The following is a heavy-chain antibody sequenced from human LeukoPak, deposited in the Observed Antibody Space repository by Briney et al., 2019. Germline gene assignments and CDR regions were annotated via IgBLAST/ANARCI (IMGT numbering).Heavy chain of an antibody. CDR1: GGSMSSYY. V-gene: IGHV4-59*12. CDR3: ARGGAYYDYVWGSYPQYYFDY. Sequence: TPSETLSLTCTVSGGSMSSYYWTWIRQPPGKGLEWLGFIYYSGSTYYNPSLKSRVTMSLDTSKNQFSLQLSSVTAADTAVYYCARGGAYYDYVWGSYPQYYFDYWGQGTLVTVSS. J-gene: IGHJ4*02. D-gene: IGHD3-16*02. CDR2: IYYSGST.